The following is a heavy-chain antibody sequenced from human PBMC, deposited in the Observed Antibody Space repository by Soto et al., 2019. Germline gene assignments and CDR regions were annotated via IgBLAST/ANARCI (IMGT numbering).Heavy chain of an antibody. D-gene: IGHD2-15*01. CDR2: IYYSGST. CDR3: ARALYCSGGSCAFDY. Sequence: SETLSLTCTVSGGSISSGGYYWSWIRQHPGKGLEWIGYIYYSGSTYYNPSLKSRVTISVGTSKNQFSLKLSSVTAADTAVYYCARALYCSGGSCAFDYWGQGTLVTVSS. V-gene: IGHV4-31*03. CDR1: GGSISSGGYY. J-gene: IGHJ4*02.